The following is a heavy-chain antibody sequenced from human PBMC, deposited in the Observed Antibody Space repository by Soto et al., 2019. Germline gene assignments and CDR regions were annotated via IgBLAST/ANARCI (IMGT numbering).Heavy chain of an antibody. J-gene: IGHJ3*02. CDR3: ARVGSFTVLPAYCGGDCYQRNAFDI. V-gene: IGHV3-66*01. Sequence: EVQLVESGGGLVQPGGSLRLSCAASGFTVSSNYMSWVRQAPGKGLEWVSVIYSGGSTYYADSVKGRFTISRDNSKNTMYLQMNSLRAEDTAVYYCARVGSFTVLPAYCGGDCYQRNAFDIWGQGTMVTVSS. CDR2: IYSGGST. CDR1: GFTVSSNY. D-gene: IGHD2-21*01.